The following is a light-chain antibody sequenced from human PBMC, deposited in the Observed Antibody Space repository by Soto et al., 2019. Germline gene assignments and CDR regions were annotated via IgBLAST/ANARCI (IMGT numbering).Light chain of an antibody. V-gene: IGKV1-8*01. CDR2: AAS. Sequence: AIRMTQSPSSFSASTGDRVSITCRASQRISSYLAWYQQKPGKAPNLLIYAASTLKGGVPSRFSGSGSGTDFTLTISRLQSEDFATYYCQQHYTYPPTFGPGTKVEIK. CDR1: QRISSY. CDR3: QQHYTYPPT. J-gene: IGKJ1*01.